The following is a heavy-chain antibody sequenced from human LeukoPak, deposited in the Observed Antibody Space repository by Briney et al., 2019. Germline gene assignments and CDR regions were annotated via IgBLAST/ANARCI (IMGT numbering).Heavy chain of an antibody. D-gene: IGHD3-10*01. CDR1: GGSFGGYY. Sequence: SETLSLTCAVYGGSFGGYYWSWIRQPPGKGLEWIGEINHSGSTNYNPSLKSRVTISVDTSKNQFSLKLSSVTAADTAVYYCARSLNTMVRGVTYYYYGMDVWGQGTTVTVSS. V-gene: IGHV4-34*01. CDR3: ARSLNTMVRGVTYYYYGMDV. J-gene: IGHJ6*02. CDR2: INHSGST.